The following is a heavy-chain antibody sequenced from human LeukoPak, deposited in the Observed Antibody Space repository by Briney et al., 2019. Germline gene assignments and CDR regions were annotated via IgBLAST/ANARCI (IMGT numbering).Heavy chain of an antibody. CDR3: ARGRRPLYYFDY. CDR1: GGSFSGYY. CDR2: INHSGST. Sequence: PSETLSLTCAVCGGSFSGYYWSWIRQPPGKGLEWIGEINHSGSTNYNPSLKSRVTISVDTSKNQFSLKLSSVTAADTAVYYCARGRRPLYYFDYWGQGTLVTVSS. J-gene: IGHJ4*02. V-gene: IGHV4-34*01.